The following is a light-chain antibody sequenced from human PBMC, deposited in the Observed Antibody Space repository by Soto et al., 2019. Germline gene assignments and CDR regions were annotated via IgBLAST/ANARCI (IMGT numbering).Light chain of an antibody. CDR2: LNSDGSH. CDR1: GGHSSYA. J-gene: IGLJ3*02. V-gene: IGLV4-69*01. Sequence: QPVLTQSPSASASLGASVKLTCTLSGGHSSYAIAWHQQQPEKGPRYLMNLNSDGSHSKGDGIPDRFSGSSSGAERYFTISSLQSEDETDYYCQTWGTGIQVFGGGTKLTVL. CDR3: QTWGTGIQV.